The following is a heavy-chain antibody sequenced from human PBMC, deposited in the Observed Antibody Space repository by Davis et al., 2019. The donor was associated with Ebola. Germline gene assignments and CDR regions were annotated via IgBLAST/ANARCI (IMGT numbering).Heavy chain of an antibody. CDR3: ARSDTAWDAFDI. CDR1: GGSFSGYY. D-gene: IGHD5-18*01. CDR2: INHSGST. J-gene: IGHJ3*02. Sequence: MPSETLSLTCAVYGGSFSGYYWSWIRQPPGKGLEWIGEINHSGSTNYNPSLKSRVTISVDTSKNQFSLKLSSVTAADTAVYYCARSDTAWDAFDIWGQGTMVTVSS. V-gene: IGHV4-34*01.